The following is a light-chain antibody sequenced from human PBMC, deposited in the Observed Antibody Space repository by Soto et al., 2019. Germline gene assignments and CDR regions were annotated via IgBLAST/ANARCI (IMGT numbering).Light chain of an antibody. CDR2: GVI. V-gene: IGLV2-14*03. CDR1: SRDVRVFDS. CDR3: NSYATGGPPNYV. Sequence: QAVLTQPASFSGSPGQSITISCIGTSRDVRVFDSVSWFQQHPGKVPKLLIYGVINRPSGVSYRFSGYRSGNTASLTISGLQAEDEADYYCNSYATGGPPNYVFGTGTKVTVL. J-gene: IGLJ1*01.